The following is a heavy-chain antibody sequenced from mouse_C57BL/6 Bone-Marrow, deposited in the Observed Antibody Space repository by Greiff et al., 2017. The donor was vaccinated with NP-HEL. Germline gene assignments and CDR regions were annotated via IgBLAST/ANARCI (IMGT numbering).Heavy chain of an antibody. D-gene: IGHD4-1*01. Sequence: DVKLVESGGGLVQPGGSLKLSCAASGFTFSDYYMYWVRQTPEKRLEWVAYNSNGGGSTYSPAPVKGRFTISRDNAKNTLYLQMSRLKSEDTAMYYCARHGNYYFDYWGQGTTLTVSS. V-gene: IGHV5-12*01. J-gene: IGHJ2*01. CDR2: NSNGGGST. CDR3: ARHGNYYFDY. CDR1: GFTFSDYY.